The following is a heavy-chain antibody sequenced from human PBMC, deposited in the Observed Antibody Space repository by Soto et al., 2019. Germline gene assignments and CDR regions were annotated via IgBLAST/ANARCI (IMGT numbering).Heavy chain of an antibody. V-gene: IGHV1-3*01. Sequence: ASVKVSCKASGYTFTSYAMHWVRQAPGQRLEWMGWINAGNGNTKYSQKFQGRVTITRDTSASTAYMELSSLRSEDTAVYYCARGDGTTNAYYYYYMDVWGKGTTVTVSS. CDR2: INAGNGNT. D-gene: IGHD1-7*01. J-gene: IGHJ6*03. CDR1: GYTFTSYA. CDR3: ARGDGTTNAYYYYYMDV.